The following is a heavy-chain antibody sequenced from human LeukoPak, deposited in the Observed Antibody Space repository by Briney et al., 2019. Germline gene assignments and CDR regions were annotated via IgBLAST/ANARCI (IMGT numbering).Heavy chain of an antibody. CDR1: GFTFSDYS. Sequence: PGGSLRLSCAASGFTFSDYSMNWVRQAPGKGLEWISYIRFDSGNTNYADSVKGRFTISGDKAKNSLYLQMNSLRVEDTAVYYCARDYKYAFDIWGQGTLVTVSS. CDR2: IRFDSGNT. CDR3: ARDYKYAFDI. V-gene: IGHV3-48*01. J-gene: IGHJ4*02. D-gene: IGHD5-24*01.